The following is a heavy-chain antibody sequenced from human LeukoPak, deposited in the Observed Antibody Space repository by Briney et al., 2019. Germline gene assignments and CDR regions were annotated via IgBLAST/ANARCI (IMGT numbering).Heavy chain of an antibody. CDR3: ARGGSTRGRRFDY. Sequence: ASVKVSCKASGYTFSGYYIHWVRQAPGQGLEWMGWIKPNSGGTHFTQKFQGRVTMTRDTSTSTVYMDLSSLRSEDTAFYYCARGGSTRGRRFDYWGQGTLVTVSS. J-gene: IGHJ4*02. V-gene: IGHV1-2*02. D-gene: IGHD1-26*01. CDR2: IKPNSGGT. CDR1: GYTFSGYY.